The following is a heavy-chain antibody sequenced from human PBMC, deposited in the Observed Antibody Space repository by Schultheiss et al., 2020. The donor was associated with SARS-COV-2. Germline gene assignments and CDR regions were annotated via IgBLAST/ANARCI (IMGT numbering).Heavy chain of an antibody. Sequence: SCTASGFRFRSFGVHWVRQAPGKGLEWVTVKWFDDSNTYSAESVKGRITVSRDNSKNTLFLQMNILRADDTAIYYCTKGGAITIFGVVPNDYMDVWGKGTTVTVSS. J-gene: IGHJ6*03. CDR3: TKGGAITIFGVVPNDYMDV. V-gene: IGHV3-33*06. D-gene: IGHD3-3*01. CDR2: KWFDDSNT. CDR1: GFRFRSFG.